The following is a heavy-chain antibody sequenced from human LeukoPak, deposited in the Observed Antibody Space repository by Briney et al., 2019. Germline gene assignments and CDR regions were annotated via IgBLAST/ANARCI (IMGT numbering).Heavy chain of an antibody. Sequence: GGSLRLSCAASGFTFSSYDMSWVRQAPGKGLEWVSASGGDGGSTYADSVKGRFTISRDNSKNTPYPQMNSLRAEDTATYYCAKALNYWYFDLWGRGNLVTVSS. CDR3: AKALNYWYFDL. J-gene: IGHJ2*01. V-gene: IGHV3-23*01. CDR2: SGGDGGST. CDR1: GFTFSSYD.